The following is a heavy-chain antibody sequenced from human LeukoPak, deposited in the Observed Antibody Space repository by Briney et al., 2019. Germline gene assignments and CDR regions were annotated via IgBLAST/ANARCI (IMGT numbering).Heavy chain of an antibody. Sequence: PSETLSLTCTVSGYSISSGYYWGWIRQPPGQGLEWIGIIYHSGRTDYNPSLKSRVTISEDTSKNQFSLKLSSVTAADTAVYYCARAPNYDFWSGYLDYWGQGTLVTVSS. CDR2: IYHSGRT. D-gene: IGHD3-3*01. CDR1: GYSISSGYY. V-gene: IGHV4-38-2*02. CDR3: ARAPNYDFWSGYLDY. J-gene: IGHJ4*02.